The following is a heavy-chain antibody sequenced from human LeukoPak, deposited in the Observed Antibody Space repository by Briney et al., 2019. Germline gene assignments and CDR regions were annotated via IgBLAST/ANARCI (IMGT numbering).Heavy chain of an antibody. D-gene: IGHD3-22*01. CDR3: ARAQSDSSGYYYVGDY. Sequence: GGSLRLSCAASGFTLSDYYMDWVRQAPGQGLEWVARTRRKAKGYTTEYAASVKGRFTISRDDSKNSVDLQMNSLITEDTAVYYCARAQSDSSGYYYVGDYWGQGTLVTVSS. CDR2: TRRKAKGYTT. CDR1: GFTLSDYY. V-gene: IGHV3-72*01. J-gene: IGHJ4*02.